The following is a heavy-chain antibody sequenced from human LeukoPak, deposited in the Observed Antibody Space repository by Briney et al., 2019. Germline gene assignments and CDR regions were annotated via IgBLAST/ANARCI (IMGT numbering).Heavy chain of an antibody. J-gene: IGHJ4*02. Sequence: GGSLRLSCAASGFTFSSYGMHWVRQAPGKGLEWVAFIRYDGSNKYYADSVKGRFTISRDNSKNTLYLQMNSLRAEDTAVYYCAKDRATPITMVRGVIPPKFFDYWGQGTLVTVSS. CDR3: AKDRATPITMVRGVIPPKFFDY. D-gene: IGHD3-10*01. V-gene: IGHV3-30*02. CDR1: GFTFSSYG. CDR2: IRYDGSNK.